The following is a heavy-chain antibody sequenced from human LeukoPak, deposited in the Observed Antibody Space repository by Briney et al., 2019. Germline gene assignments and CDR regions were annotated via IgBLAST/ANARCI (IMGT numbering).Heavy chain of an antibody. CDR2: INHSGST. Sequence: PSGTLCLTCAVYGWSFSGYYWSWIRQPPGKGLEWIGEINHSGSTNYNPSLKSRVTISVDTSKNQFSLKLISVTAADTAVYYCARRLAAAGGNWFDPWGQGTLVTVSS. D-gene: IGHD6-13*01. CDR1: GWSFSGYY. V-gene: IGHV4-34*01. J-gene: IGHJ5*02. CDR3: ARRLAAAGGNWFDP.